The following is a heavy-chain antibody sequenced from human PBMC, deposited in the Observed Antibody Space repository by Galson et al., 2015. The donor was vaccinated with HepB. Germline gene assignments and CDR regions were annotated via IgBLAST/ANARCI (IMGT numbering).Heavy chain of an antibody. D-gene: IGHD3-22*01. Sequence: LRLSCAASGFTFSDYYMSWIRQAPGKGLEWVSYISSSSSYTNYADSVKGRFTISRDNAKNSLYLQMNSLRAEDTAVYYCAREGYDSSGFPTSFDYWGQGTLVTVSS. V-gene: IGHV3-11*06. CDR3: AREGYDSSGFPTSFDY. CDR1: GFTFSDYY. J-gene: IGHJ4*02. CDR2: ISSSSSYT.